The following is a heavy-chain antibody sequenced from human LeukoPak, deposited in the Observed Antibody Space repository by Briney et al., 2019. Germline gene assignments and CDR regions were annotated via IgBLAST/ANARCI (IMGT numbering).Heavy chain of an antibody. CDR1: GYTFTGYY. J-gene: IGHJ4*02. D-gene: IGHD1-26*01. Sequence: GASVKVSCKASGYTFTGYYIHWVRQAPGQGLEWMGRINPGSGGTNYAQKFQARVAMTRDTSINTAYMELSRLRSDDTAVYYCAREQGGSGTYGVDYWGQGTLVTVSS. CDR2: INPGSGGT. V-gene: IGHV1-2*06. CDR3: AREQGGSGTYGVDY.